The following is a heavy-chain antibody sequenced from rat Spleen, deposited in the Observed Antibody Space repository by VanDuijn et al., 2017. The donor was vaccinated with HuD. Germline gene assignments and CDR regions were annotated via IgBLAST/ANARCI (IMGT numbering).Heavy chain of an antibody. D-gene: IGHD1-9*01. J-gene: IGHJ2*01. CDR2: INSAGST. Sequence: EVQLQESGPGLVKPSQSLSLTCSVTGHSIDSSYRWNWIRKFPGNKLEWMGYINSAGSTNYNPSLKSQISISRDTSKNQFFLQVDSVTTEDTATYYCARLMGITPDYWGQGVMVTVSS. V-gene: IGHV3-3*01. CDR3: ARLMGITPDY. CDR1: GHSIDSSYR.